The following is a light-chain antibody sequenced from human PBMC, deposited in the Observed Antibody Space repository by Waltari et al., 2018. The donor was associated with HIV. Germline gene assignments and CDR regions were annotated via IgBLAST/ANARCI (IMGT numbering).Light chain of an antibody. CDR3: VLYMGGAWV. CDR2: STN. V-gene: IGLV8-61*01. J-gene: IGLJ3*02. CDR1: SDSVSTTHP. Sequence: QTVVTQEPSFSVSPGGTVTLTCGLRSDSVSTTHPASWYRQTPGQAPRTLIYSTNVRSSGVPDRFSGSILGNKAALTITGAQADDECHYYCVLYMGGAWVFGGGTKLTVL.